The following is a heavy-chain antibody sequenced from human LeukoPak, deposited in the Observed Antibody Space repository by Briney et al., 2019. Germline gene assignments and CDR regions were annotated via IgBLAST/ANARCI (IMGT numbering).Heavy chain of an antibody. V-gene: IGHV3-15*01. D-gene: IGHD3-22*01. CDR1: GFIFSNYA. Sequence: PGRSLRLSCAASGFIFSNYAMHWVRQAPGKGLEWVGRIKSLAAGGTTDYAAPVKGRFTISRMDSKNTVYLQANSLKTEDTAVYYCTHDASGYYSLHSWGQGTLVTVSS. CDR2: IKSLAAGGTT. CDR3: THDASGYYSLHS. J-gene: IGHJ4*02.